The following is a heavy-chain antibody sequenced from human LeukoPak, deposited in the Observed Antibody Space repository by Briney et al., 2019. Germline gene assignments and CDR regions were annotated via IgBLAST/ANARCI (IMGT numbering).Heavy chain of an antibody. D-gene: IGHD5-18*01. CDR3: AKSVDTAMVTVSAFDI. V-gene: IGHV3-48*03. CDR1: GFTFSSYE. J-gene: IGHJ3*02. Sequence: GGSLRLSCAASGFTFSSYEMNWVRQAPGKGLEWGSYISSSGSTIYYADSLKVRFNISRDNAKNSLYRQMNSLRAEDTAVYYCAKSVDTAMVTVSAFDIWGQGTMVTVSS. CDR2: ISSSGSTI.